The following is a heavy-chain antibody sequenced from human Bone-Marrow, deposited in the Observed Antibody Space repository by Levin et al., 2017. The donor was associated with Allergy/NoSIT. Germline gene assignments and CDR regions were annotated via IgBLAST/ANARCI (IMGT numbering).Heavy chain of an antibody. V-gene: IGHV3-48*01. CDR3: ARRLEAFDP. CDR1: GFTFSSYS. J-gene: IGHJ5*02. CDR2: ISSSSSTI. Sequence: PGGSLRLSCAASGFTFSSYSMNWVRQAPGKGLEWVSYISSSSSTIYYADSVKGRFTISRDNAKNSLYLQMNSLRAEDTAVYYCARRLEAFDPWGQGTLVTVSS. D-gene: IGHD5-12*01.